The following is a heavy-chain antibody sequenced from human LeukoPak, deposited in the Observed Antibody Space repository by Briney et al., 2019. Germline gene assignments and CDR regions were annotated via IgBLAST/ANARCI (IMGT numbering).Heavy chain of an antibody. CDR2: INTNTGNP. V-gene: IGHV7-4-1*02. CDR1: GYTFIRYA. Sequence: ASVKVSCKASGYTFIRYAMNWVRQAPGQGLEWMGWINTNTGNPTYAQGFTGRFVFSLDTSVSTAYLHINSLKAEDTAVYYCVRDVADDITDYWGQGTLVTVSS. CDR3: VRDVADDITDY. J-gene: IGHJ4*02. D-gene: IGHD3-9*01.